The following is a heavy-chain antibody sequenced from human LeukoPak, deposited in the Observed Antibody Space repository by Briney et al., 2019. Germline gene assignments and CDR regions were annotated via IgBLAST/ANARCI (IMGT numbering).Heavy chain of an antibody. V-gene: IGHV3-23*01. Sequence: GGSLRLSCAASGFTFSGSAMSWVRQAPGKGLEWVSLISFSGGSTYYADSVKGRFTISRDNSKDTLYLQMNSLRAEDTAVYYCYGANAEHWGQGTLVTVSS. CDR1: GFTFSGSA. D-gene: IGHD4-23*01. J-gene: IGHJ1*01. CDR3: YGANAEH. CDR2: ISFSGGST.